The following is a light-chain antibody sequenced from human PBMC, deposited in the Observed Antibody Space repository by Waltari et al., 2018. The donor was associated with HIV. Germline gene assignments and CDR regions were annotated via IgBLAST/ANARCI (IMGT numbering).Light chain of an antibody. J-gene: IGLJ2*01. CDR1: NSAIGTYDY. Sequence: QSALTQPPSASGSPGQSVTLSCTGTNSAIGTYDYVSWYQQHPGKAPKLVISEVTKRPSGVSERFSGSKSGNTAFLTVSGLQAEDEADYYCSSFANRDGFYVLFGGGTRLTVL. V-gene: IGLV2-8*01. CDR3: SSFANRDGFYVL. CDR2: EVT.